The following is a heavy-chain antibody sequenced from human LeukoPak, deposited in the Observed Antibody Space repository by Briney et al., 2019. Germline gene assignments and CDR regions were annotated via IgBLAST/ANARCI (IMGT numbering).Heavy chain of an antibody. V-gene: IGHV3-23*01. CDR2: ISVGGGRT. CDR3: AKTLRIVGATEGHDAFHI. Sequence: QPGGSLRLSCAASGFTFSSYAMSWVRQAPGKGLDWVSTISVGGGRTYYADSVKGRFTISRDNSKNTLYLQMNSLRAEDTAVYYCAKTLRIVGATEGHDAFHIWGQGTMVTVSS. D-gene: IGHD1-26*01. CDR1: GFTFSSYA. J-gene: IGHJ3*02.